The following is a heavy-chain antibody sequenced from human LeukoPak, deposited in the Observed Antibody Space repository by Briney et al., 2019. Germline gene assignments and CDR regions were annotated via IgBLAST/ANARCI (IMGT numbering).Heavy chain of an antibody. J-gene: IGHJ4*02. CDR1: GGTFSSYA. D-gene: IGHD2-15*01. CDR2: IIPIFGIA. V-gene: IGHV1-69*04. Sequence: ASVKVSCKASGGTFSSYAISWVRQAPGQGLEWMGRIIPIFGIANYAQKFQGRVTITADKSTSTAYMELSSLRSEDTAVYYCAREDCSGGSCYHVDYWGQGTLVTVSS. CDR3: AREDCSGGSCYHVDY.